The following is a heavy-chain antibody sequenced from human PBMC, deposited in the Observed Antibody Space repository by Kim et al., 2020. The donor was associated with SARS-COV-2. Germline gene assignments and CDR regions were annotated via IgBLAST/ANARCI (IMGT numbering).Heavy chain of an antibody. D-gene: IGHD3-22*01. V-gene: IGHV3-48*04. CDR1: GFTFSSYS. CDR3: ARGSYYDSVNDAFDI. J-gene: IGHJ3*02. CDR2: ISSSSSTI. Sequence: GGSLRLSCAASGFTFSSYSMNWVRQAPGKGLEWVSYISSSSSTIYYADSVKGRFTISRDNAKNSLYLQMNSLRAEDTAVYYCARGSYYDSVNDAFDIWGQGTMVTVSS.